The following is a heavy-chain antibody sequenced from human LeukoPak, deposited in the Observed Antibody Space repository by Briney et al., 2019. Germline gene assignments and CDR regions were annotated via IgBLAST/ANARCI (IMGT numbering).Heavy chain of an antibody. CDR3: ARGKAVDAFDI. V-gene: IGHV3-7*01. CDR2: IKQDGSEK. J-gene: IGHJ3*02. CDR1: GFTFSSYW. Sequence: GGPLRLSCAASGFTFSSYWMSWVRQAPGKGLEWVANIKQDGSEKYYVDSVKGRFTISRDNAKNSLYLQMNSLRAEDTAVYYCARGKAVDAFDIWGQGTMVTVSS.